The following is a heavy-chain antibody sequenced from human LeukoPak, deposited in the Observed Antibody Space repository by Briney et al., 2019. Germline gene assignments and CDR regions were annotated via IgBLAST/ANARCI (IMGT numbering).Heavy chain of an antibody. CDR1: GGSISSYY. CDR3: ARVSPAVGAFDI. CDR2: FYYSGSS. Sequence: AETLSLTCTVSGGSISSYYWSWIRQPPGKGLEWIGYFYYSGSSNYNPSLKSRVTISGDTSKNQFSLKLSSVTAADTAIYYCARVSPAVGAFDIWGRGTMVTVSS. J-gene: IGHJ3*02. V-gene: IGHV4-59*01. D-gene: IGHD6-13*01.